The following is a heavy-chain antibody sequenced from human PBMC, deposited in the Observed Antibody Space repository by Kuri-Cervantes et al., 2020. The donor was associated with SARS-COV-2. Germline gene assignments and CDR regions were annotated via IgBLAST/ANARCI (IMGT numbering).Heavy chain of an antibody. D-gene: IGHD2-21*01. CDR1: GFNFSRTD. V-gene: IGHV3-30*18. J-gene: IGHJ4*02. CDR2: ISYDGKKK. CDR3: AKDHFGVHDF. Sequence: GVSLRLSCAASGFNFSRTDMHWVRQAPGKGLEWVAVISYDGKKKKCIGSGKGRFTISRDNSQNTVYLRMTNLRSEDTAMYYCAKDHFGVHDFWGQGTLVTVSS.